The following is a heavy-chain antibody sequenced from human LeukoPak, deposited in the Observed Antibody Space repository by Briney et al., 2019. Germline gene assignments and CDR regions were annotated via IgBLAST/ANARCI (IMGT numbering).Heavy chain of an antibody. CDR2: ISWSSGSI. D-gene: IGHD3-22*01. Sequence: GRSLRLSCAASGFTFDDYAMHWVRQAPGKGLEWVSGISWSSGSIGYADSVKGRFTISRDNAKNSLYLQMNSLRAEDTALYYCAKDIYYDSSGYDYWGQGTLVTVSS. CDR3: AKDIYYDSSGYDY. CDR1: GFTFDDYA. V-gene: IGHV3-9*01. J-gene: IGHJ4*02.